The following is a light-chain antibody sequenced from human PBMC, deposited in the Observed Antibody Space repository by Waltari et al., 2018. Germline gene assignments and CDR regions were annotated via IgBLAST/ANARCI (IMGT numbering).Light chain of an antibody. CDR2: DVS. Sequence: SALTQPASVSGSPGQSVTISCTGTSIDVGHYNYVPWYQQHPGKAPKLMIYDVSNRPSGVSNRFSGSKSGNTASLTISGLQAQDEADYYCGSHTSSSPLIFGGGTKLTVL. CDR3: GSHTSSSPLI. CDR1: SIDVGHYNY. V-gene: IGLV2-14*03. J-gene: IGLJ2*01.